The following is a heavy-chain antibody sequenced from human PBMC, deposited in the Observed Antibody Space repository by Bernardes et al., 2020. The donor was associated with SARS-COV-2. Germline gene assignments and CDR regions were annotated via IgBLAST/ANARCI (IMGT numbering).Heavy chain of an antibody. CDR2: ISATGGGT. V-gene: IGHV3-23*01. CDR1: GFTFTNYA. J-gene: IGHJ6*02. CDR3: AKEAYSGYLETYYFYYGMEV. D-gene: IGHD5-12*01. Sequence: GGSLRLSCAASGFTFTNYAMTWVRQAPGKGLEWVSSISATGGGTYYADSVQGRFTVSRDYSTNTLYLQMDSLRAEDTAIYYCAKEAYSGYLETYYFYYGMEVWGQGTTVTVSS.